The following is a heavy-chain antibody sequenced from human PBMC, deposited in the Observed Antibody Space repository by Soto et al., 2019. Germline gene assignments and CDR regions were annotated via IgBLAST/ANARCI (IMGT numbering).Heavy chain of an antibody. CDR2: IWYDGSNK. J-gene: IGHJ3*02. V-gene: IGHV3-33*01. D-gene: IGHD2-15*01. CDR1: GFTFGSYG. CDR3: ARDQDIVVVVACAFDN. Sequence: GGSLRLSCAASGFTFGSYGMHWVRQAQGKGLEWVAVIWYDGSNKYYADSVKGRFTITRDNSKNTLYLQINSLRAEDTAVYYCARDQDIVVVVACAFDNWGQGTMVTVSS.